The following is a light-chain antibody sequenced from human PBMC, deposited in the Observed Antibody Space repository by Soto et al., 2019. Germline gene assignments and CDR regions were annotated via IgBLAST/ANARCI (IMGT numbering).Light chain of an antibody. Sequence: EIVLTQSPGTLSLSPGERATLSCRASQLVVTSYLRWYQHSPGKAPSLLISGALTRATGTPGRFSGSGSGTDFTLTISILEPEDCGVYYSQLFGRSPSFGPGTKVHIK. CDR1: QLVVTSY. CDR3: QLFGRSPS. V-gene: IGKV3-20*01. J-gene: IGKJ3*01. CDR2: GAL.